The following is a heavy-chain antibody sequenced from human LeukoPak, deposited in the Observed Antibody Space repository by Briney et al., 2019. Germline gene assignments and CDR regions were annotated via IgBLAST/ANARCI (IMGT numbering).Heavy chain of an antibody. V-gene: IGHV3-30*18. CDR3: AKDRGLVGATPEYYYGMDV. CDR1: GFTFSSYG. Sequence: PGGSLRLSCAASGFTFSSYGMHWVRQAPGKGLEWVAVISYDGSNKYYADSVKGRFTISRDNSKNTLYLQMNSLRAEDTAVYYCAKDRGLVGATPEYYYGMDVWGQGTTVTVSS. D-gene: IGHD1-26*01. CDR2: ISYDGSNK. J-gene: IGHJ6*02.